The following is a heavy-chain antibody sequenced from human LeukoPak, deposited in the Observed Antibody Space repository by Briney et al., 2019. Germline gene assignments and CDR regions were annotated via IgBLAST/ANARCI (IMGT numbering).Heavy chain of an antibody. D-gene: IGHD6-13*01. Sequence: PSETLSLTCSVSGSSIGRHYWTWIRQPPGKGLEWIGYTHFSGSSNYNPSLKSRATTSLDRAKNQISLTLTSVTAADTAVYFCARAKAAGSYDFWGQATLVTVSS. J-gene: IGHJ4*02. CDR3: ARAKAAGSYDF. CDR2: THFSGSS. V-gene: IGHV4-59*11. CDR1: GSSIGRHY.